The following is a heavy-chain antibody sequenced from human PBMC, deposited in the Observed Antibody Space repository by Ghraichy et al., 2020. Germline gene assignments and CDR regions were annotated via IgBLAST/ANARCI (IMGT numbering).Heavy chain of an antibody. V-gene: IGHV1-18*01. Sequence: ASLKVSCKASGYTFTSYGVSWVRQAPGQGLEWLGWIGGYSGHTDYAQKLQGRVTVTTDTSTSTAYMELRSLRSDDTAVYYCARKVQGVYFDYWGQGTLVTVSS. CDR1: GYTFTSYG. J-gene: IGHJ4*02. D-gene: IGHD3-10*01. CDR3: ARKVQGVYFDY. CDR2: IGGYSGHT.